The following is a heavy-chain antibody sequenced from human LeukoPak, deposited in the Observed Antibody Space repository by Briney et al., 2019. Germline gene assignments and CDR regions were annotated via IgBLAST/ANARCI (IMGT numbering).Heavy chain of an antibody. CDR3: ARLVGGFFNNYFDY. Sequence: PGGSLRLSCAASGFIFSSYWMHWVRHAPEKGLVWVSRINTDGSSTSYADSVKGRFTISRDNAKNSLYLQMNSLRAEDTAVYYCARLVGGFFNNYFDYWGQGTLVTVSS. J-gene: IGHJ4*02. CDR2: INTDGSST. D-gene: IGHD2-15*01. V-gene: IGHV3-74*01. CDR1: GFIFSSYW.